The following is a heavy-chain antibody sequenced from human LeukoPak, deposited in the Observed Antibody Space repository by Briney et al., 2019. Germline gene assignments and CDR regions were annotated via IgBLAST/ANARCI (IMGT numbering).Heavy chain of an antibody. D-gene: IGHD2-15*01. J-gene: IGHJ5*02. CDR3: ARASVVAAGGPWFDP. V-gene: IGHV4-34*01. Sequence: SETLSLTCAVYGGSFSGYYWSWIRQPPGKGLEWIGEINHSGSTNYNPSLKSRVTISVDTSKNQFSLKLSSVTAADTAVYYCARASVVAAGGPWFDPWGQGALVTVSS. CDR2: INHSGST. CDR1: GGSFSGYY.